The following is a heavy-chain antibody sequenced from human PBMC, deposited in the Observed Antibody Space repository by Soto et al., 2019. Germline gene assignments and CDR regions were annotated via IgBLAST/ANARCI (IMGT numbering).Heavy chain of an antibody. CDR1: HGSITSGDYF. D-gene: IGHD2-15*01. J-gene: IGHJ4*02. Sequence: ETLSLTCTVSHGSITSGDYFWAWIRQPPGKGLEFIGSVHSSGGTYYSPSLKSRASISIDKSKNQFSLKLTSVNAGDTAVYFCASVVVGATRQTGSDHWGQGTLVTVSS. V-gene: IGHV4-39*01. CDR3: ASVVVGATRQTGSDH. CDR2: VHSSGGT.